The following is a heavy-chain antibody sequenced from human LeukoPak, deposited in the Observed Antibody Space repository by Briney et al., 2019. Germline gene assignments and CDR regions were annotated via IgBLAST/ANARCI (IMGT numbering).Heavy chain of an antibody. CDR3: AKDLRWSCSYTSCYLFDY. CDR2: ISGSGDST. V-gene: IGHV3-23*01. J-gene: IGHJ4*02. CDR1: GFIFSTYA. D-gene: IGHD2-2*01. Sequence: GGSLRLSCAASGFIFSTYAMSWVRRAPGKGLEWVSAISGSGDSTYYADSVKGRFTISRDNSKNTLYLQVNSLRAEDTAVYYCAKDLRWSCSYTSCYLFDYWGQGTLVTVSS.